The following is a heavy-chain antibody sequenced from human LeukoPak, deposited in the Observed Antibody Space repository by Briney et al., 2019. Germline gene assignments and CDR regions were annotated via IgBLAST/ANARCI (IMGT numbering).Heavy chain of an antibody. Sequence: SETLSLTCTVSGGSISSSSYYWGWIRQPPGKGLEWIGRIYYSGSTYYNPSLKSRVTISVDTSKNQFSLKLSSVTAADTAVYYCLSGVSAIGYYYYGMDVWGQGTTVTVSS. CDR2: IYYSGST. V-gene: IGHV4-39*01. CDR3: LSGVSAIGYYYYGMDV. D-gene: IGHD2-8*01. CDR1: GGSISSSSYY. J-gene: IGHJ6*02.